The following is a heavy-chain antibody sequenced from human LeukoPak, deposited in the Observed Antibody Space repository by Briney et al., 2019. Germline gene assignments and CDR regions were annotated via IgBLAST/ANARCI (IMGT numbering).Heavy chain of an antibody. J-gene: IGHJ4*02. CDR3: ATTTVTNEGDY. V-gene: IGHV3-53*01. CDR2: IYSGGST. CDR1: GFTVSSNY. D-gene: IGHD4-17*01. Sequence: GGSLRLSCAASGFTVSSNYMSWVRQAPGKGLEWVLVIYSGGSTYYADSVKGRFTISRDSSKNTLYLQMNSLRAEDTAVYYCATTTVTNEGDYWGQGTLVTVSS.